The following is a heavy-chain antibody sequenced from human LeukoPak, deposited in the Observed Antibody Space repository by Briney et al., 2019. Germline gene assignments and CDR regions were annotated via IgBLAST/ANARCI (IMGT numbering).Heavy chain of an antibody. CDR3: VRILGSSRYWFDY. Sequence: GGSLRLSCAASGFTFSSSWMYWVRQAPGKGLVWVSRIKGDGSNRNYADSVKGRFTISRDNAKNTLYLQMNSLTDEDTAVYYCVRILGSSRYWFDYRGQGTLVTVSS. J-gene: IGHJ4*02. CDR2: IKGDGSNR. CDR1: GFTFSSSW. D-gene: IGHD6-13*01. V-gene: IGHV3-74*01.